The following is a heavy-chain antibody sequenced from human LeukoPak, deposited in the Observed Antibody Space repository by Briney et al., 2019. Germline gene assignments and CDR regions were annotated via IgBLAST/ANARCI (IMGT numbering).Heavy chain of an antibody. CDR3: AKGPDSSGLYSLDY. V-gene: IGHV3-30*18. CDR1: GFTFSNYD. D-gene: IGHD3-22*01. Sequence: GGSLRLSCAASGFTFSNYDMHWVRQAPGRGLEGVTIISFDGSSKYYADSVKGRFTISRDNSKNTLYLQMNSLRAEDTAVYYCAKGPDSSGLYSLDYWGQGTLVTVSS. CDR2: ISFDGSSK. J-gene: IGHJ4*02.